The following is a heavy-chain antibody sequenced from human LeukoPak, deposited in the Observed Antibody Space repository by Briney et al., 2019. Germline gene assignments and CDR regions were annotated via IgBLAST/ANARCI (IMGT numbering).Heavy chain of an antibody. D-gene: IGHD5-12*01. Sequence: GGSLRLSCAASGFTFSNYGMHWVRQAPGEGLEWVAVISYDGSNKYYADSVKGRFTISRDNSKNTLYLQMNSLRAEDTAVYYCARDRGYSGLDAFDIWGQGTMVTVSS. J-gene: IGHJ3*02. CDR1: GFTFSNYG. CDR2: ISYDGSNK. CDR3: ARDRGYSGLDAFDI. V-gene: IGHV3-30*03.